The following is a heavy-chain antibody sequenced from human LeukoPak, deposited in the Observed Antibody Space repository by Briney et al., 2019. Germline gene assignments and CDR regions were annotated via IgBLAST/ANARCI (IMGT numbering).Heavy chain of an antibody. CDR3: AKGSGELGKNFDY. CDR1: GFTFSSYG. Sequence: GGSLRLSCAASGFTFSSYGMHWVRQAPGKGLEWVAVISYDGSNKYYADSVNGRFTISRDNSKNTLYMQMNSLRAEDTAVYYCAKGSGELGKNFDYWGQGTLVTVSS. CDR2: ISYDGSNK. D-gene: IGHD1-26*01. V-gene: IGHV3-30*18. J-gene: IGHJ4*02.